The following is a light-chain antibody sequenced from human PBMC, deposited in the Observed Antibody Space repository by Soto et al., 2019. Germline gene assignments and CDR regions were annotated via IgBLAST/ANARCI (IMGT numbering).Light chain of an antibody. CDR1: SSNIGSNY. J-gene: IGLJ1*01. Sequence: QSVLTQPPSASGTPGQRVTISCSGSSSNIGSNYVYWYQQLLGTAPKLLIYSHNQRPSGVPDRFSGSKSGTSASLAISGLRSDDEADYYCAAWDDSLRGYVFGTGTQLTVL. V-gene: IGLV1-47*02. CDR2: SHN. CDR3: AAWDDSLRGYV.